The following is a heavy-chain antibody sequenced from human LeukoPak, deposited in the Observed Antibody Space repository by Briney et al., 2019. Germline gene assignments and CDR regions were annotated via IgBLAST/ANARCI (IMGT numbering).Heavy chain of an antibody. Sequence: PSETLSLTCTVSGGSISSFYWTWIRQPPGKGLEWNGYIYYSGSTNYDPSLKSRVTISVDTSMNQFSLKLSSVTAADTAVYYCARGTVTTPIDYWGQGTLVTVSS. CDR1: GGSISSFY. CDR2: IYYSGST. V-gene: IGHV4-59*01. CDR3: ARGTVTTPIDY. J-gene: IGHJ4*02. D-gene: IGHD4-17*01.